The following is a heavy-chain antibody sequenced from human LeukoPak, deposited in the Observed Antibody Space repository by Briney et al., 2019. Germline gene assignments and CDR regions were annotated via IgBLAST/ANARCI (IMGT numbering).Heavy chain of an antibody. Sequence: KSSETLSLTCTVSGGSISSYYLSWIRQPAGKGLEWIGRIYSRVTTYNPSLKSRVTMSADTSRNHVSLTLNSVTAADTAVYYCARDSGTTGEVKFDPWGQGTLVTVSS. D-gene: IGHD3-10*01. CDR1: GGSISSYY. CDR2: IYSRVT. V-gene: IGHV4-4*07. CDR3: ARDSGTTGEVKFDP. J-gene: IGHJ5*02.